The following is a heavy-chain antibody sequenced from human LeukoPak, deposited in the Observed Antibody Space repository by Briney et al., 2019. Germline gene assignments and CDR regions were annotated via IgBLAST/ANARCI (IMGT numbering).Heavy chain of an antibody. V-gene: IGHV3-30-3*01. CDR1: GFTFSSYA. Sequence: VGSLRLSCAASGFTFSSYAMHWVRQAPGKGLEWVAVISYDGSNKYYADSVKGRFTISRDNAKNSLYLQMNSLRAEDTAVYYCARDLGIFFDAFDIWGQGTMVTVSS. CDR3: ARDLGIFFDAFDI. D-gene: IGHD2-15*01. J-gene: IGHJ3*02. CDR2: ISYDGSNK.